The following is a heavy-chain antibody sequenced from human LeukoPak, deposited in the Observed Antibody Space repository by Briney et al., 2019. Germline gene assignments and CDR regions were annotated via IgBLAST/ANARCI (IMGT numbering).Heavy chain of an antibody. J-gene: IGHJ4*02. CDR1: GFTFGAFG. V-gene: IGHV3-20*04. Sequence: GGSLRLSCAASGFTFGAFGMSWVRQAPGNGLEWVSGINWNGGTTAYADSVKGRFTISRDNAKNSLYLQMNSLRAEDTALYYCARENGCGGDCYHFDYWGQGTLVTVSS. D-gene: IGHD2-21*01. CDR2: INWNGGTT. CDR3: ARENGCGGDCYHFDY.